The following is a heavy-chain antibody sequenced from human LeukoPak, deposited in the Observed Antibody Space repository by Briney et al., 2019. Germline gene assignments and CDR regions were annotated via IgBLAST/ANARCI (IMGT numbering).Heavy chain of an antibody. CDR3: ARDPCGGGSCYTMDYYYGMDV. D-gene: IGHD2-15*01. V-gene: IGHV3-13*05. CDR1: GFTFSSYD. J-gene: IGHJ6*04. CDR2: IGTAGDP. Sequence: GGSLRLSCAASGFTFSSYDMHWVRQATGKGLEWVSAIGTAGDPYYPGSVKGRFTISRDNAKNSLYLQMNSLRAEDTAVYYCARDPCGGGSCYTMDYYYGMDVWGKGTTVTVSS.